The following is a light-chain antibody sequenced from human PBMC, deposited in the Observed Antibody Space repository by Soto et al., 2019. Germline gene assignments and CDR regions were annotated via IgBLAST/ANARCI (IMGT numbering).Light chain of an antibody. CDR3: LSYGKV. CDR2: EGR. Sequence: QSALSQPASVSGSLGQSITISCTGINSGVVNYEYVSWYQQFPDKAPKLIIYEGRERPSGVSDRFSGSKSDNAASLTISALQTEDEAEYFCLSYGKVFGTGTKV. CDR1: NSGVVNYEY. V-gene: IGLV2-23*01. J-gene: IGLJ1*01.